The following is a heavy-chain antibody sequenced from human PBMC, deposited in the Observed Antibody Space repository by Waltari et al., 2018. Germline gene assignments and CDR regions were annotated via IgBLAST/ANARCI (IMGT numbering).Heavy chain of an antibody. J-gene: IGHJ5*02. Sequence: QLQLQEPGPGLVKPSGTLSLSCAVSGDSVSSAYLWNWVRQSPQKGLEWIGQVHGSGRTNYNPPVASRVTVSLDTAKNLFSLKVTSATAADTAVYYCARDRGRGLYLDTWGPGTLVTVSP. D-gene: IGHD2-15*01. CDR3: ARDRGRGLYLDT. CDR1: GDSVSSAYL. V-gene: IGHV4-4*02. CDR2: VHGSGRT.